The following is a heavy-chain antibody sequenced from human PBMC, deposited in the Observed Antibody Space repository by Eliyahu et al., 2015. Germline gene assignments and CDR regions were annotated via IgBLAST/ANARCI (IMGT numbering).Heavy chain of an antibody. D-gene: IGHD2-15*01. CDR3: ARGSFRPGGGPKYYFDY. V-gene: IGHV4-34*01. J-gene: IGHJ4*02. CDR2: INHSGST. CDR1: GGSFSGYY. Sequence: QVQLQQWGAGLLKPSETLSLTCAVYGGSFSGYYWTWIRQPPGKGLEWIGEINHSGSTNYNPSLKSRVTISVDPSKNQFSLKLSSVTAADTAVYYCARGSFRPGGGPKYYFDYWGQGTLVTVSS.